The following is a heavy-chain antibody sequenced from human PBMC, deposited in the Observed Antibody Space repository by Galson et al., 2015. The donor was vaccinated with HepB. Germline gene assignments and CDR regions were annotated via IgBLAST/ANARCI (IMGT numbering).Heavy chain of an antibody. V-gene: IGHV3-7*01. CDR1: GLTFDDYA. CDR3: ARVPLRRADFDY. CDR2: IKQDGSEK. Sequence: SLRLSCAASGLTFDDYAMHWVRQAPGKGLEWVANIKQDGSEKYYVDSVKGRFTMSRDSAKNSVYLQMNSVRAEDTAVYYCARVPLRRADFDYWGQGTLVTASS. J-gene: IGHJ4*02.